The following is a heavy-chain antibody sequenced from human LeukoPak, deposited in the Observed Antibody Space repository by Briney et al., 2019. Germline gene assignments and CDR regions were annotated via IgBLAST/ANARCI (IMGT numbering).Heavy chain of an antibody. J-gene: IGHJ4*02. CDR1: GGSIGSSSYH. V-gene: IGHV4-39*01. Sequence: PSETLSLSCTVSGGSIGSSSYHWGWIRQSPGKDLEWIGTIYFDGNTFYNPSLKSRVTISVDMSKSQFSLKLSSVTAADTAIYYCAAENGNFWIGYHYFEDWGQGTLVSVSS. CDR2: IYFDGNT. D-gene: IGHD3-3*01. CDR3: AAENGNFWIGYHYFED.